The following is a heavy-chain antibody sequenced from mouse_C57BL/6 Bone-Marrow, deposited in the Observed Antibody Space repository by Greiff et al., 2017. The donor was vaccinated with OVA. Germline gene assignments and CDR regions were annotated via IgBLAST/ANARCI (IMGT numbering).Heavy chain of an antibody. CDR3: ARLGITTVVTEYYFDY. V-gene: IGHV1-78*01. CDR1: GYTFTDHT. D-gene: IGHD1-1*01. Sequence: QVQLQQSDAELVKPGASVKISCKVSGYTFTDHTIHWMKQRPEQGLEWIGYIYPRDGSTKYNETYKDKTTLTADTSSNTTYMQLNSLTSEDSSVYFCARLGITTVVTEYYFDYWGQGTTLTVSS. J-gene: IGHJ2*01. CDR2: IYPRDGST.